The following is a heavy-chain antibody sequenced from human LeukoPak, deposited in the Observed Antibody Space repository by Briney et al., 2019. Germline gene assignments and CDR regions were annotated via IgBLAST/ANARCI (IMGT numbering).Heavy chain of an antibody. CDR1: GFTFSSYA. V-gene: IGHV3-23*01. D-gene: IGHD2-2*01. CDR3: AKDPSAFKVPAAADY. Sequence: GGSLRLSCAASGFTFSSYAMSWVRQAPRNGLEWVSAISGSGGSTYYADSVKGRFTISRDNSKNTLYLQMNSLRAEDTAVYYCAKDPSAFKVPAAADYWGQGTLVTVSS. CDR2: ISGSGGST. J-gene: IGHJ4*02.